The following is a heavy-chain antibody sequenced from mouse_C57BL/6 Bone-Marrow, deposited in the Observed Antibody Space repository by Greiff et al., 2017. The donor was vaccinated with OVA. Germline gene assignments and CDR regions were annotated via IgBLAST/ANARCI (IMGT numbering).Heavy chain of an antibody. V-gene: IGHV1-4*01. Sequence: VQLQPSGAALARPGASVKMSCKASGYTFTSYTIHWVKQRPGQGLEWIGYIDPTNDYTNYNQKFKGKATLTADKSSSTAYMQLSSLTSEDSAVYYCTRGYYFDYWGQGTTLTVSS. CDR2: IDPTNDYT. CDR1: GYTFTSYT. J-gene: IGHJ2*01. CDR3: TRGYYFDY.